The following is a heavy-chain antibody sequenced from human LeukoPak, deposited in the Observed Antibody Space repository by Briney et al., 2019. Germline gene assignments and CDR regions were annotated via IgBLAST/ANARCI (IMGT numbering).Heavy chain of an antibody. CDR3: ARAHSGGYFSWFDP. V-gene: IGHV3-7*01. J-gene: IGHJ5*02. CDR2: IKQDGREK. CDR1: GLTLSSYW. Sequence: GGSLRLSCAASGLTLSSYWMSCVRPAQEKGLEWVANIKQDGREKYYVDSVKGRFTTSRDNAKNSLYLQMNSLRAEDTAVYYCARAHSGGYFSWFDPWGQGTLVTVSS. D-gene: IGHD1-26*01.